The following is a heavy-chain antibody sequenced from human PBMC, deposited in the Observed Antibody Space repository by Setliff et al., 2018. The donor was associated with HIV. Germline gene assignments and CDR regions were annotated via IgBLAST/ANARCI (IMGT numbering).Heavy chain of an antibody. CDR2: IRSKANNYAT. CDR1: GFSNSA. Sequence: GGSLRLSCAASGFSNSALHWVRQAPGKGLEWVGRIRSKANNYATEYGASVKGRFIISRDDSKNMAYLQMNSLRTEDTAIYYCTRHRGSFDYWGLGTLVTAPQ. D-gene: IGHD1-26*01. V-gene: IGHV3-73*01. CDR3: TRHRGSFDY. J-gene: IGHJ4*02.